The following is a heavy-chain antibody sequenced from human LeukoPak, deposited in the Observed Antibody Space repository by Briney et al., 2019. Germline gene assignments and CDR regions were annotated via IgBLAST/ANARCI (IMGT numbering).Heavy chain of an antibody. D-gene: IGHD1-26*01. J-gene: IGHJ4*02. V-gene: IGHV3-30*18. CDR1: GFTFSSYG. CDR2: ISYDGSNK. Sequence: PGGSLRLSCAASGFTFSSYGMHWVRQAPGKGLEWVAVISYDGSNKYYADSVKGRITISRDNSKNTLYLQMNSLRAEDTAVYYCAKDQSSLYYFDYWGQGTLVTVSS. CDR3: AKDQSSLYYFDY.